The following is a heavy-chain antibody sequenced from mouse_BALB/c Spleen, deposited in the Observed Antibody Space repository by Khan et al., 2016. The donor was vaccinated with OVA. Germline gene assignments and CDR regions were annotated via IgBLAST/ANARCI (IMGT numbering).Heavy chain of an antibody. CDR2: ISYSGRT. D-gene: IGHD2-1*01. V-gene: IGHV3-2*02. J-gene: IGHJ3*01. CDR1: GYSITSDYA. Sequence: EVQLQESGPGLVKPSQSLSLTCTVTGYSITSDYAWNWIRQFPGNKLEWMGYISYSGRTSYNPSLKSRISVNRDTSKNQFFLQLNSVTTEDTATYYCAMVRTFWGQGTLVTVSA. CDR3: AMVRTF.